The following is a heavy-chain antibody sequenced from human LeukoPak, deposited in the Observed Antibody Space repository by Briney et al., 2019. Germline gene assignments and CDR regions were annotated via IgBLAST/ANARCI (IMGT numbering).Heavy chain of an antibody. CDR2: FIPIFGTA. Sequence: SVKVSCKASGGTFNSYAISWVRQAPGQGLEWMGGFIPIFGTANYAQKFQGRVTITADKSTSTACMELSSLRSEDTAVYYCARAMVRGVIKKFDWFDPWGQGTLVTVSS. D-gene: IGHD3-10*01. V-gene: IGHV1-69*06. CDR1: GGTFNSYA. J-gene: IGHJ5*02. CDR3: ARAMVRGVIKKFDWFDP.